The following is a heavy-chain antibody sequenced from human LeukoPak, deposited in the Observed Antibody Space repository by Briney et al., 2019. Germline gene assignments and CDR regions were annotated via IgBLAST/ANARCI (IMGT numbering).Heavy chain of an antibody. Sequence: VASVKVSCKASGGTFSSYAISWVRQAPGQGLEWMGGTIPIFGTANYAQKLQGRVTITTDESTSTAYMELSSLRSEDTAVYYCAREPLPYYYYYMDVWGKGTTVTVSS. V-gene: IGHV1-69*05. J-gene: IGHJ6*03. CDR2: TIPIFGTA. CDR3: AREPLPYYYYYMDV. CDR1: GGTFSSYA.